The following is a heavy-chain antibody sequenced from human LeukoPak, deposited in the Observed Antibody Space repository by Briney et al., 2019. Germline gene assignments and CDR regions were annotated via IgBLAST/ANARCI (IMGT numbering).Heavy chain of an antibody. CDR3: ARDLLAHYYYYYYMDV. V-gene: IGHV3-7*01. Sequence: GGSLRLSCAASGFTFISNWMSWVRQAPGEGLEWVAKIKQDGSEKYYVDSVKGRFTISRDNAKNSLYLQMNSLRAEDTAVYDCARDLLAHYYYYYYMDVWGKGTTVTVSS. CDR1: GFTFISNW. CDR2: IKQDGSEK. D-gene: IGHD5-12*01. J-gene: IGHJ6*03.